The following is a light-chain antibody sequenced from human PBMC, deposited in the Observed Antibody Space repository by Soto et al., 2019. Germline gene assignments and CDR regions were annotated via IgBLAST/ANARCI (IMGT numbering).Light chain of an antibody. CDR2: DVS. Sequence: EIVMTQSPATLSLYPGERATLSCRASQNVGRSLAWFQQTPGQPPRLLIYDVSTRAAGIPARFSGSGSGADFTLTISILEPEDSAVYYCQPRYTCVTFGGGTKLEIK. V-gene: IGKV3-11*01. J-gene: IGKJ4*01. CDR3: QPRYTCVT. CDR1: QNVGRS.